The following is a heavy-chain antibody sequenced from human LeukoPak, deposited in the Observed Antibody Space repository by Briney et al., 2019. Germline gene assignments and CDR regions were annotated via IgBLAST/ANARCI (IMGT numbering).Heavy chain of an antibody. CDR3: AARDGLIPAATSYFDY. CDR1: GGSFSGYY. J-gene: IGHJ4*02. CDR2: INHSGST. Sequence: SETLSLTCAVYGGSFSGYYWSWIRQPPGKGLEWIGEINHSGSTNHNPSLKSRVTISVDTSKNQFSLKLSSVTAADTAVYYCAARDGLIPAATSYFDYWGQGTLVTVSS. D-gene: IGHD2-2*01. V-gene: IGHV4-34*01.